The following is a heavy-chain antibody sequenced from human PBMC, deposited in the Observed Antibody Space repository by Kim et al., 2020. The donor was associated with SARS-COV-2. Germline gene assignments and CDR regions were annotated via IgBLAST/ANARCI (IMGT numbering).Heavy chain of an antibody. D-gene: IGHD3-10*01. CDR1: GYTLTSYA. Sequence: ASVKVSCKASGYTLTSYAINWLRRAPGQGLEWMGWINTNTGNPTYAQGFTGRFVFSLDTSVSTAYLQISSLKAEDTAVYYCARRPYGSGSSYWYFDLWGRGTLVTVSS. V-gene: IGHV7-4-1*02. CDR2: INTNTGNP. J-gene: IGHJ2*01. CDR3: ARRPYGSGSSYWYFDL.